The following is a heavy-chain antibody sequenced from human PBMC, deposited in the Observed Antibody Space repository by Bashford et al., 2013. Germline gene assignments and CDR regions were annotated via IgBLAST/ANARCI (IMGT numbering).Heavy chain of an antibody. Sequence: WVRQAPGQGLEWMGWISAYNGNTNYAQKLQGRVTMTTDTSTSTAYMELRSLRSDDTAMYYCARDMRYFDGSALGPFDIWGQGTLVTVSS. CDR2: ISAYNGNT. D-gene: IGHD3-9*01. J-gene: IGHJ3*02. V-gene: IGHV1-18*01. CDR3: ARDMRYFDGSALGPFDI.